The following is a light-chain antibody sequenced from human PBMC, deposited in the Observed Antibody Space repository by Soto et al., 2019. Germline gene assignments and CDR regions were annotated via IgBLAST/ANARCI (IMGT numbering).Light chain of an antibody. J-gene: IGKJ1*01. Sequence: DIQITESPSTLYASVVDRVTITCRASQSISSWLAWYQQKPGKAPKLLIYDASSLESGVPSRFSGSGSGTEFTLTISSLQPDDFATYYCQHYNSYSEAFGQGTKVDI. CDR2: DAS. V-gene: IGKV1-5*01. CDR1: QSISSW. CDR3: QHYNSYSEA.